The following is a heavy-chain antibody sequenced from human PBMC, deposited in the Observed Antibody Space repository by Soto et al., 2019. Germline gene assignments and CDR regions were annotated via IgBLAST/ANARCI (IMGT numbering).Heavy chain of an antibody. CDR3: ARGYSSSWYNYNTFDY. CDR2: ISAYNGNT. V-gene: IGHV1-18*01. Sequence: ASVKVSCKASGYTFTSYGISWVRQAPGQGLEWMGWISAYNGNTNYAQKLQGRVTMTTDTSTSTAYTELRSLRSDDTAVYYCARGYSSSWYNYNTFDYWGQGTLVTVPQ. CDR1: GYTFTSYG. D-gene: IGHD6-13*01. J-gene: IGHJ4*02.